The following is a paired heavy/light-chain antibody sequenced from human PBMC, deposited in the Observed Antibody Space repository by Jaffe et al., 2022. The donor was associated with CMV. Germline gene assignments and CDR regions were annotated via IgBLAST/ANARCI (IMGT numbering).Heavy chain of an antibody. CDR3: AKGRGSARFVPL. Sequence: EVQLLESGGGLVQPGGSLRLSCGASGFTFSSYGMSWVRQAPGKGLEWVSGLSSSGGSTYYADSVKGRFTIARDNSKNMVYLQMNSLRAEDTAAYYCAKGRGSARFVPLWGQGTLVTVSS. V-gene: IGHV3-23*01. CDR2: LSSSGGST. D-gene: IGHD3-16*02. J-gene: IGHJ4*02. CDR1: GFTFSSYG.
Light chain of an antibody. CDR2: DDN. Sequence: NFILTQPHSVSESPGETVTISCTRNSGSIASDYVHWFQQRPGSAPTTLIFDDNQRPSGVPDRFSGSIDSSSNSASLTISGLKTEDEADYYCQSYDNNNWVFGGGTKLTVL. CDR3: QSYDNNNWV. CDR1: SGSIASDY. V-gene: IGLV6-57*03. J-gene: IGLJ3*02.